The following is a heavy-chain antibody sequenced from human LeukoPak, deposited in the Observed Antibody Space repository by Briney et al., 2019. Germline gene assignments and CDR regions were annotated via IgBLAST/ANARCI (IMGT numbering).Heavy chain of an antibody. D-gene: IGHD3-22*01. CDR1: GYTFTGYY. J-gene: IGHJ4*02. CDR3: ARGGHDYYDSSGNFDY. CDR2: INPNSGGT. V-gene: IGHV1-2*02. Sequence: GASVKVSCKASGYTFTGYYMHWVRQAPGQGVEWMGWINPNSGGTNYAQKFQGRVTMTRDTSISTAYMELSRLRSDDTAVYYCARGGHDYYDSSGNFDYWGQGTLVTVSS.